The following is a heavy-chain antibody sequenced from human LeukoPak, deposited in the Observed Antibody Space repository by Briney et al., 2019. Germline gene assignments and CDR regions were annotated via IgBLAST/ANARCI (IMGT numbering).Heavy chain of an antibody. CDR3: ARRGVYYDSSGYHYYFDY. CDR1: GGSFSGYY. D-gene: IGHD3-22*01. Sequence: ETLSLTCAVYGGSFSGYYWSWIRQPPGKGLEWIGKINHSGSTNYNPSLKSRVTISVDTSKNQFSLKLSSVTAADTAVYYCARRGVYYDSSGYHYYFDYWGRGTLVTVSS. V-gene: IGHV4-34*01. J-gene: IGHJ4*02. CDR2: INHSGST.